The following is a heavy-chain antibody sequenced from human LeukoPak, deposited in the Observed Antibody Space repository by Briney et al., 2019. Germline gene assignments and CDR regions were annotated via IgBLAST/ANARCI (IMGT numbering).Heavy chain of an antibody. V-gene: IGHV3-43*02. CDR1: GFNVAAYA. Sequence: PGGSLRLSCAASGFNVAAYAMYWVRQPPGKSLKWVSLISGDSDNKYSAASVKGRFAISRDNSKNSLYLQMNSLTTEDTALYYCAIAYESGSFYRAFAYWGQEALVTVSS. CDR2: ISGDSDNK. D-gene: IGHD3-10*01. CDR3: AIAYESGSFYRAFAY. J-gene: IGHJ4*02.